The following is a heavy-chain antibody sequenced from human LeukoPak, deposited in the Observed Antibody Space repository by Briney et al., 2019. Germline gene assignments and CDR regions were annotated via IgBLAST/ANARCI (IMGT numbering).Heavy chain of an antibody. CDR2: LSASGSST. J-gene: IGHJ3*01. D-gene: IGHD3-22*01. CDR3: GKVINMMAVAHDAFDF. Sequence: GGSLRLCCAASGFTLSSYAMSWVRQAPGKGPEWVSALSASGSSTYYADSVKGRFTVSRDNSKNTLYLQMNSLRAEDTAVYYCGKVINMMAVAHDAFDFGGQGTMVTVSS. V-gene: IGHV3-23*01. CDR1: GFTLSSYA.